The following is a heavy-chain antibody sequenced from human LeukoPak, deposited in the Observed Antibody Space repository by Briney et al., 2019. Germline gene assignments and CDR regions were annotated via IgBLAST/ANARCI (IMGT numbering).Heavy chain of an antibody. CDR2: ISAYNGNT. V-gene: IGHV1-18*01. CDR3: ARSIAAAGKGDY. J-gene: IGHJ4*02. Sequence: ASVKVSCEASGYTFTSYGISWVRQAPGQGLEWMGWISAYNGNTNYAQKLQGRVTMTTDTSTSTAYMELRSLRSDDTAVYYCARSIAAAGKGDYWGQGTLVTVSS. D-gene: IGHD6-13*01. CDR1: GYTFTSYG.